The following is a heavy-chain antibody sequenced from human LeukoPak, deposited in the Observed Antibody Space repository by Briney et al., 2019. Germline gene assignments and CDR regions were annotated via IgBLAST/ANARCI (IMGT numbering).Heavy chain of an antibody. Sequence: SETLSLTCTVSGGSISSYYWSWIRQPPGKGLEWIGYIYYSGSTNYNPSLKSRVTISVDTSKNQFSLKLSSVTAADTAVYYCARARSSGWYRSRFDYWGQGTLVTVSS. CDR2: IYYSGST. CDR3: ARARSSGWYRSRFDY. D-gene: IGHD6-19*01. J-gene: IGHJ4*02. V-gene: IGHV4-59*01. CDR1: GGSISSYY.